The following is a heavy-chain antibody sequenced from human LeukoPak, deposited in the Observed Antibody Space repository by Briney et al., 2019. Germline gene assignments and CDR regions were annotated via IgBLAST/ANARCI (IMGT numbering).Heavy chain of an antibody. J-gene: IGHJ4*02. CDR3: ARERYGSGTRVRYFDY. Sequence: PGGSLRLSCAASGFTFSSYWMSWVRQAPGKGLEWVANIKQDGSEKCYVDSVKGGFTISRDNAKNSLYLQMNSLRTEDTAVYYCARERYGSGTRVRYFDYWGQGTLVTVSS. CDR2: IKQDGSEK. D-gene: IGHD3-10*01. CDR1: GFTFSSYW. V-gene: IGHV3-7*01.